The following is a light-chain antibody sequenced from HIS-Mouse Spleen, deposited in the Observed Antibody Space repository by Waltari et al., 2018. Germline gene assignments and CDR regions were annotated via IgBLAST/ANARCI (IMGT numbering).Light chain of an antibody. V-gene: IGKV1-39*01. J-gene: IGKJ1*01. CDR1: QSISSH. CDR2: AAS. CDR3: QQSYSTPRT. Sequence: DIQMTQSPSSLSASVGDRVTITCRASQSISSHLNWDQQKPGKAPKLLIFAASSLQSGVPSRFSGSGSGTDFTLTISSLQPEDFETYYCQQSYSTPRTFGQGTQVEIK.